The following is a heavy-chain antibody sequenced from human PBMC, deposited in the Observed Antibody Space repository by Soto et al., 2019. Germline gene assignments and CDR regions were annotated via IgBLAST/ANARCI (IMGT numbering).Heavy chain of an antibody. D-gene: IGHD5-18*01. J-gene: IGHJ4*02. CDR1: GFMFSAYW. V-gene: IGHV3-7*01. Sequence: LRLSCAASGFMFSAYWMSWVRQAPGKGLEGVANIHGDGGKIYYVDSVKGRFTISRDNAKRSLYLQMNSLRAEDTAVDYCARDFYGGYTYGPGDYWGQGALVTVSS. CDR2: IHGDGGKI. CDR3: ARDFYGGYTYGPGDY.